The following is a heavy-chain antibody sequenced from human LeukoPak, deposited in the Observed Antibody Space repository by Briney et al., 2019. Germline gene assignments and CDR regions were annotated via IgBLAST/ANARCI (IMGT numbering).Heavy chain of an antibody. CDR2: INHSGST. Sequence: PSETLSLTCAVYGESFSGYYWSWIRQPPGKGLEWIGEINHSGSTNYNPSLKSRVTISVGTSKNQFSLKLSSVTAADTAVYYCARVEVAGTFWYFDLWGRGTLVTVSS. D-gene: IGHD6-19*01. V-gene: IGHV4-34*01. J-gene: IGHJ2*01. CDR1: GESFSGYY. CDR3: ARVEVAGTFWYFDL.